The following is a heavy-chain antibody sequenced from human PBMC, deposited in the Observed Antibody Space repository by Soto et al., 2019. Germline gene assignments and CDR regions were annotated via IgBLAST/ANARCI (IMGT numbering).Heavy chain of an antibody. Sequence: QVQLVQSGAEVKKPGSSVKVSCKASGGTFSSYAISWVRQAPGQGLEWMGGFIAIFGTANYAQKFQGRVTSTADKSKCTTYREPNSLRPEDQAVYFCAGVYAAYNYYKPYCSNCMDVWGQGTTVTVSS. V-gene: IGHV1-69*06. CDR2: FIAIFGTA. D-gene: IGHD1-1*01. J-gene: IGHJ6*02. CDR3: AGVYAAYNYYKPYCSNCMDV. CDR1: GGTFSSYA.